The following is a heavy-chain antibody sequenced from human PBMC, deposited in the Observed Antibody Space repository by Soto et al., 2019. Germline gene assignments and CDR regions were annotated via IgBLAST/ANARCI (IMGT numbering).Heavy chain of an antibody. CDR2: ISSSSSYI. CDR3: ARDSSYGSVHYYYGMDV. V-gene: IGHV3-21*01. Sequence: KTGGSLRLSCAASGFTFSSYSMNWVRQAPGKGLEWVSSISSSSSYIYYADSVKGRFTISRDNAKNSLYLQMNSLRAEDTAVYYCARDSSYGSVHYYYGMDVWGQGTTVTVSS. CDR1: GFTFSSYS. D-gene: IGHD5-18*01. J-gene: IGHJ6*02.